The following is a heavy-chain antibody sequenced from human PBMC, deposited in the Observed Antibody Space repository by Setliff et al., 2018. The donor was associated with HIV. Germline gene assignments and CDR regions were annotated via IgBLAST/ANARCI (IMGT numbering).Heavy chain of an antibody. Sequence: PSETLSLTCTVSGGSISGYYWSWIRQPPGKGLEWIGYIYYSGSTNYNPSLKSRVTISVDTSKNQFSLKLSSVTAADTAVYYCARHGYDPLYYYYYMDVWGKGTTVTVSS. CDR1: GGSISGYY. V-gene: IGHV4-59*01. D-gene: IGHD5-12*01. CDR2: IYYSGST. CDR3: ARHGYDPLYYYYYMDV. J-gene: IGHJ6*03.